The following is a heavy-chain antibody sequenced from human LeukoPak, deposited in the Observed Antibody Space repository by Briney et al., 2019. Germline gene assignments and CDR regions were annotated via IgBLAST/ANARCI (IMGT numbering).Heavy chain of an antibody. D-gene: IGHD6-25*01. CDR1: GYTFTNCH. J-gene: IGHJ4*02. CDR2: MNPNNGDS. Sequence: ASVTVSCKASGYTFTNCHINWVRQATGQGLEWMGWMNPNNGDSGYAQKFQGRVTITRDTSISTSYMELRSLRSDDTAVYFCARTTSFTASGYDYWGQGTLVTVSS. V-gene: IGHV1-8*03. CDR3: ARTTSFTASGYDY.